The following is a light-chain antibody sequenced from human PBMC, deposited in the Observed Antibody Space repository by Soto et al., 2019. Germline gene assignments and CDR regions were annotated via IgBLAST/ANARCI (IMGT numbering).Light chain of an antibody. CDR3: QQRRNWPPIT. CDR2: DAS. J-gene: IGKJ5*01. CDR1: QSVEHY. Sequence: ETVLTQSPATLSLSPGERATLSCRASQSVEHYLAWYQQKPGQAPRLLIYDASNRATGIPARFSGSGSGTDFTLTISSLEPEDFAVYYCQQRRNWPPITFGQGTRLEI. V-gene: IGKV3-11*01.